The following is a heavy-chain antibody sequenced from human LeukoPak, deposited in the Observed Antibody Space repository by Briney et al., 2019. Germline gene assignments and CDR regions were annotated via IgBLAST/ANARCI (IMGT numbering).Heavy chain of an antibody. CDR2: ITRTGSNT. CDR3: AKGGQWLVGVFDY. V-gene: IGHV3-23*01. Sequence: GGSLRLSCAATGFTISSSATTWVCQAPGQGQDLVSTITRTGSNTFYADSVKGRFTISRDNSKNTLYLQMNSLRAEDTAVYYCAKGGQWLVGVFDYWGQGTLVTVSS. D-gene: IGHD6-19*01. J-gene: IGHJ4*02. CDR1: GFTISSSA.